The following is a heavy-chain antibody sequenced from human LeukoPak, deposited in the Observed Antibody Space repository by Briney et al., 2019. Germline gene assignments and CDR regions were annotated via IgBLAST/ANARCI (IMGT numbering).Heavy chain of an antibody. D-gene: IGHD3-22*01. CDR2: IYHSGST. CDR1: GGSISSGGYY. CDR3: ARDKDYYDSSGYYAPLFDY. V-gene: IGHV4-30-2*01. J-gene: IGHJ4*02. Sequence: PSQTLSLTCTVSGGSISSGGYYWSWIRQHPGKGLEWIGYIYHSGSTYYNPSLKSRVTISVDRSKNQFSLKLSSVTAADTAVYYCARDKDYYDSSGYYAPLFDYWGQGTLVTVSS.